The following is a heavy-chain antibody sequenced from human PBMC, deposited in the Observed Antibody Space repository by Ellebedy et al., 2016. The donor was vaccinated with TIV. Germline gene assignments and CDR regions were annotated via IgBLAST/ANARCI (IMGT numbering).Heavy chain of an antibody. D-gene: IGHD5-18*01. J-gene: IGHJ6*02. CDR3: ARDLGYSYGHYGMDV. V-gene: IGHV3-30-3*01. CDR2: ISYEGSNK. CDR1: GFTFSNYA. Sequence: PGGSLRLSCAASGFTFSNYAMHWVRQAPGKGLEWVAVISYEGSNKYYADSVKGRFTISRDNSKNTLYLQMNSLRAEDTAVYYCARDLGYSYGHYGMDVWGQGTTVTVSS.